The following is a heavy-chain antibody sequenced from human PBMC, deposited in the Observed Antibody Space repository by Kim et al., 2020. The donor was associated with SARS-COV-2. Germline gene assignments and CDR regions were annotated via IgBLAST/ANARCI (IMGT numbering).Heavy chain of an antibody. CDR3: ARGGWDTDCSSTSCYRYGFLDV. CDR2: IIPIFGTA. Sequence: SVKVSCKASGGTFSSYAISWVRQAPGQGLEWMGGIIPIFGTANYAQKFQGRVTITADESTNTAYMELSSLRSEDTAVYYCARGGWDTDCSSTSCYRYGFLDVWGQGTTVTVSS. J-gene: IGHJ6*02. CDR1: GGTFSSYA. D-gene: IGHD2-2*01. V-gene: IGHV1-69*13.